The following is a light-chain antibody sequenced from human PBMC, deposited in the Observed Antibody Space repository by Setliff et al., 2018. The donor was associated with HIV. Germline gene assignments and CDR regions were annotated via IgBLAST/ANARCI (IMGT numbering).Light chain of an antibody. Sequence: QSALTQHPSASGSHGQSVAISCTRTSSDIGSHNHVSWYQQYPGKAPKLMIYELSQRPSGVPDRFSGSKSGNTASLTVSGLQAEDEADYYCASYAGYGFHDIYVFGTGTKVTVL. J-gene: IGLJ1*01. CDR2: ELS. V-gene: IGLV2-8*01. CDR1: SSDIGSHNH. CDR3: ASYAGYGFHDIYV.